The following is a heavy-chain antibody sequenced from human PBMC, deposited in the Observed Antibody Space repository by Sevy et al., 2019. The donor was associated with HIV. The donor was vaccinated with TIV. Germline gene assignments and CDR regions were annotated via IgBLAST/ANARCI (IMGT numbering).Heavy chain of an antibody. CDR1: GLTFSSHA. J-gene: IGHJ4*02. D-gene: IGHD6-19*01. V-gene: IGHV3-30-3*01. Sequence: GGSLRLSCAASGLTFSSHAMHWVHQAPGKGLEWVAVISSAGSNKYYADSVKGRFTISRDNPKNTLYLQMNSLRPEDTAVYDCTRDAGYSIAWAPADYWGQGTLVTVSS. CDR2: ISSAGSNK. CDR3: TRDAGYSIAWAPADY.